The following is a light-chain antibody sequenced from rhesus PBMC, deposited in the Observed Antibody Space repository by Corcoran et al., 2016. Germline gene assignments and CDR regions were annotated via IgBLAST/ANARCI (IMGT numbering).Light chain of an antibody. V-gene: IGKV1-22*01. CDR3: LQYSSTLT. J-gene: IGKJ3*01. CDR1: QMIASW. Sequence: DIQMTQSPPSLSASVGDTVTLTCRASQMIASWLDWYQQKPGKAPKLLIYKASSLQSGVPSRLSGSGSGTDFPLTFTRLQPDDFATYYCLQYSSTLTFGPGTKLDIK. CDR2: KAS.